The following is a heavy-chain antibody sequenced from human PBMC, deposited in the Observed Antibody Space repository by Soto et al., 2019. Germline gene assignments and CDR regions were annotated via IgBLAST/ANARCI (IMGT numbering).Heavy chain of an antibody. CDR2: IHNSGST. Sequence: QVQLQESGPGLVKPSETLSLTCTVSGGSVSSGSSYWTWIRQPPGKGLEWVAYIHNSGSTNYSPSLKSRVTISLDTSKNQFSLKLSSVTAADTAVYYCASSQGSIAALFVYWGQGTLVTISS. D-gene: IGHD6-6*01. CDR1: GGSVSSGSSY. J-gene: IGHJ4*02. CDR3: ASSQGSIAALFVY. V-gene: IGHV4-61*01.